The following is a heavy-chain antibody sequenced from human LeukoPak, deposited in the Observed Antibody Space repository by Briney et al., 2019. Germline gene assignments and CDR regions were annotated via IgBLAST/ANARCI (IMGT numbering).Heavy chain of an antibody. D-gene: IGHD3-22*01. CDR1: GFTFSSYW. CDR3: AKAHPSRLSLRVPDY. Sequence: PGGSLRLSCAASGFTFSSYWMHWVRQAPGKGLEWVSLISGDGGSTYYADSVKGRFTISRDNSKNSLYLQMNSLRTEDTALYYCAKAHPSRLSLRVPDYWGQGTLVTVSS. CDR2: ISGDGGST. V-gene: IGHV3-43*02. J-gene: IGHJ4*02.